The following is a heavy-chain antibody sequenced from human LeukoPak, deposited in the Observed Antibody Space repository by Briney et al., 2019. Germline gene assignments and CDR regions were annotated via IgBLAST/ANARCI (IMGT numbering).Heavy chain of an antibody. CDR1: GFTFSSYS. V-gene: IGHV3-21*01. Sequence: PGGSLRLSCAVSGFTFSSYSMNWVRQAPGKGLEWVSSISSSSSYIYYADSVKGRFTISRDNAKNSLYLQMNSLRAEDTAVYYCARDVVVRGTVLDYWGQGTLVTVSS. J-gene: IGHJ4*02. D-gene: IGHD2-21*01. CDR3: ARDVVVRGTVLDY. CDR2: ISSSSSYI.